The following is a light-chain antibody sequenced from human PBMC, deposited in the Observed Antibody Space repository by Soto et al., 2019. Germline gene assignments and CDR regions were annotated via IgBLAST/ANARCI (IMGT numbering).Light chain of an antibody. CDR2: AAS. V-gene: IGKV1-6*01. CDR1: QAIRND. Sequence: AIQMTQSPSSLSASVGDRVTITCRASQAIRNDLGWYQQKPGKAPKLLIYAASSLQSGVSSRFSGSGSGTDFTLTISSLQPEDFATYYCLQDYNYPFIFGGGTKVEIK. CDR3: LQDYNYPFI. J-gene: IGKJ4*01.